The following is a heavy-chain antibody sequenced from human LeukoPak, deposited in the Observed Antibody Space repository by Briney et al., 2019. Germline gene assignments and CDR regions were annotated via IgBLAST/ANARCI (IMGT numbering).Heavy chain of an antibody. Sequence: PGRSLRPSCAASGFTFSSYGLHWGPQAPGKGLVGLGGIFYDGSNKYYADSVKGRFTISRDNSKNTLYLQMNSLRAEDTAVYYCAKDQPPRYGDYSQPHDYWGQGTLVTVSS. V-gene: IGHV3-30*18. D-gene: IGHD4-17*01. CDR3: AKDQPPRYGDYSQPHDY. CDR1: GFTFSSYG. J-gene: IGHJ4*02. CDR2: IFYDGSNK.